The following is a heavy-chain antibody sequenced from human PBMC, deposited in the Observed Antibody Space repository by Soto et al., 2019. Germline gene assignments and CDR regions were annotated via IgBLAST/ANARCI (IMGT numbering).Heavy chain of an antibody. Sequence: ASVKVSCKASGYTFTSYYMHWVRQAPGQGLEWMGIINPSGGSTSYAQKSQGRVTMTRATSTSTVYMELSSLRSEDTAVYYCARVPVRIFGVVIKDGMDVWGQGTMVTVSS. CDR1: GYTFTSYY. J-gene: IGHJ6*02. D-gene: IGHD3-3*02. V-gene: IGHV1-46*01. CDR3: ARVPVRIFGVVIKDGMDV. CDR2: INPSGGST.